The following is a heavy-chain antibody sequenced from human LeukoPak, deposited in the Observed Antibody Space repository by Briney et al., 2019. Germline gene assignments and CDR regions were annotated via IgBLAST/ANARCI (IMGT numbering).Heavy chain of an antibody. J-gene: IGHJ3*02. CDR3: ARESLTDIVVVGAFDI. CDR1: GFTFSTYS. D-gene: IGHD2-15*01. V-gene: IGHV3-74*01. Sequence: GGSLRLSCAASGFTFSTYSMNWVRQAPGKGPVWVSRINSDGSSTSYADSVKGRFAISRDNAKNTLYLQMNSLRAEDTAVYYCARESLTDIVVVGAFDIWGQGTMVTVSS. CDR2: INSDGSST.